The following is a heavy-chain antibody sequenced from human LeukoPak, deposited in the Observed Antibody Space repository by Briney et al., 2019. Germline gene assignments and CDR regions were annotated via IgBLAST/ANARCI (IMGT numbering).Heavy chain of an antibody. CDR2: ISSSSSTI. CDR3: ERDGGVRGVISYYYYYYMDV. V-gene: IGHV3-48*01. D-gene: IGHD3-10*01. CDR1: GFTFSSYS. Sequence: PGGSLRLSCAASGFTFSSYSMNWVRQAPGKGLEWVSYISSSSSTIYYADSVKGRFPISRDNAKNSLYLQMNSLRAEDTAVYYCERDGGVRGVISYYYYYYMDVWGKGTTVTVSS. J-gene: IGHJ6*03.